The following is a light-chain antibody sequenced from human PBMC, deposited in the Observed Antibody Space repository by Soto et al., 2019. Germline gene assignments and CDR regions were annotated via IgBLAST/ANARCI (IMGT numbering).Light chain of an antibody. CDR1: QSISSN. CDR2: STS. V-gene: IGKV3-15*01. J-gene: IGKJ1*01. Sequence: TQCISNLSGXVVEXVTIXXRASQSISSNLAWYQQKPGHAPRLLMFSTSTRATGIPARFSGSGSGTEFTLTISSLQSEDFAVYYCQEYNKYPRTFGESSKVDIK. CDR3: QEYNKYPRT.